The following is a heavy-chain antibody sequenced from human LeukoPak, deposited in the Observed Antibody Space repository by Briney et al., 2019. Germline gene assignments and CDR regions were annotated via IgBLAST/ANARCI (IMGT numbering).Heavy chain of an antibody. CDR1: GFTFTSSA. V-gene: IGHV1-58*02. CDR3: ARNPNIVVVPAASWYFDY. D-gene: IGHD2-2*01. CDR2: IVVGSGNT. Sequence: SVKVSCKASGFTFTSSAMQWVQQARGQRLEWIGWIVVGSGNTNYAQKLQGRVTMTTDTSTSTAYMELRSLRSDDTAVYYCARNPNIVVVPAASWYFDYWGQGTLVTVSS. J-gene: IGHJ4*02.